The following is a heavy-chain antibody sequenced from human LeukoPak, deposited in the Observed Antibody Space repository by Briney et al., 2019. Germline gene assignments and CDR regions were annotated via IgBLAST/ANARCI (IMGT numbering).Heavy chain of an antibody. V-gene: IGHV3-7*01. J-gene: IGHJ4*02. CDR1: GFTFSSYW. Sequence: GESLKISCAASGFTFSSYWMSWVRQAPGKGLEWVANIKQDGSEKYYVDSVKGRFTISRDNAKNSLYLQMNSLRAEDTAVYYCARGYYYDSSGYSGYWGQGTLVTVSS. CDR3: ARGYYYDSSGYSGY. D-gene: IGHD3-22*01. CDR2: IKQDGSEK.